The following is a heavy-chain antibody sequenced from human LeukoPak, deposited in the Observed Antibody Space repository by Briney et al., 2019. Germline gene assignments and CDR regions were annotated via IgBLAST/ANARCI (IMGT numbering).Heavy chain of an antibody. V-gene: IGHV4-59*01. J-gene: IGHJ6*02. D-gene: IGHD3-3*01. CDR2: IYYSGST. CDR3: ARQGDQRITIFGVAPPGGMDV. CDR1: GGSISSYY. Sequence: SETLSLTCTVSGGSISSYYWSWIRQPPGKGLEWIGYIYYSGSTNYNPSLKSRVTISVDTSKNQFSLKLSSVTAADTDVYYCARQGDQRITIFGVAPPGGMDVWGQGTTVTVSS.